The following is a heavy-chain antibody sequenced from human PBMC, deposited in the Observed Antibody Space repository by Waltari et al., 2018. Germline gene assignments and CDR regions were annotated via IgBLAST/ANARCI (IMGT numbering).Heavy chain of an antibody. D-gene: IGHD3-16*01. Sequence: QLQLQESGPGLVKPSETLSLTCTVSGGSISSSSYYWGWIRQPPGKGLEWIGSIYYSGGTNYKPSLKSRVTISVDTCKNQFSLKLSSVTAADTAVYYCARDEGGTFDPWGQGTLVTVSS. J-gene: IGHJ5*02. CDR1: GGSISSSSYY. V-gene: IGHV4-39*07. CDR3: ARDEGGTFDP. CDR2: IYYSGGT.